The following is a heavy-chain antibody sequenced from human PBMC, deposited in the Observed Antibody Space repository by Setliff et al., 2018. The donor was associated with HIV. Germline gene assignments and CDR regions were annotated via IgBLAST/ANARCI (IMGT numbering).Heavy chain of an antibody. Sequence: SETLSLTCTLSGFSISSGGYYWNWIRQLPGKGLEWIGYILDSGSTYYNPSLRGRLSMSIDTSANQFSVELTSVTAADTALYFCARVPNWGSAPFAYDVWGLGTMVTVSS. CDR1: GFSISSGGYY. J-gene: IGHJ3*01. V-gene: IGHV4-31*03. D-gene: IGHD7-27*01. CDR2: ILDSGST. CDR3: ARVPNWGSAPFAYDV.